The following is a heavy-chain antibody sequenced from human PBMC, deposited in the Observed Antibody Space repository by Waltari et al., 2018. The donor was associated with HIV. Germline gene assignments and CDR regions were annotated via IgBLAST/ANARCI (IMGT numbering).Heavy chain of an antibody. J-gene: IGHJ4*02. CDR1: GFTFSSYW. CDR3: ARDRGYSSGWSFDY. Sequence: EVQLVESGGGLVQPGGSLRLSCAASGFTFSSYWMHWVRQAPGKGLVGAARINSEGSSTSYADSVKGRFTISRDNAKNTLYLQMNSLRAEDTAVYYCARDRGYSSGWSFDYWGQGTLVTVSS. V-gene: IGHV3-74*01. D-gene: IGHD6-19*01. CDR2: INSEGSST.